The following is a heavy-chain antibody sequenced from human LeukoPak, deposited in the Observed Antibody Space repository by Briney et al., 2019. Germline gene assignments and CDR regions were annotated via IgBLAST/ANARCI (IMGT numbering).Heavy chain of an antibody. J-gene: IGHJ5*02. CDR2: VSCSSSYI. CDR1: GFTFSSYS. V-gene: IGHV3-21*01. D-gene: IGHD6-13*01. CDR3: ARSMSGAVAGTRDTNWFDP. Sequence: PGGSLRLSCAASGFTFSSYSMHWVRQAPGKGLEWVSSVSCSSSYIYYADSVKGRFTISRDNAKNSLYLQMNSLRAEDTAVYYCARSMSGAVAGTRDTNWFDPWGQGTLVTVSS.